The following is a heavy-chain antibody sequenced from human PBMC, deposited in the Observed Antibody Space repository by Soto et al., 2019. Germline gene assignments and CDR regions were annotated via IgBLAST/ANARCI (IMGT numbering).Heavy chain of an antibody. CDR2: ISGSGDRA. Sequence: EVQLLESGGGLIQPGGSLRLSCGAYGFTFINYGMTWVRQAPGKGLEWVSTISGSGDRAFYADTVKGRFTITRDNSKNTLYLQMNSLSAEDTAMYYCAKEMIASTLADFFDYWGQGILVTVSS. J-gene: IGHJ4*02. D-gene: IGHD2-21*01. V-gene: IGHV3-23*01. CDR3: AKEMIASTLADFFDY. CDR1: GFTFINYG.